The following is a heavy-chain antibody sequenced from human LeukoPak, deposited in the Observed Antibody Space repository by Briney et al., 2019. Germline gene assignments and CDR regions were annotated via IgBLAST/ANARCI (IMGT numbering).Heavy chain of an antibody. J-gene: IGHJ4*02. D-gene: IGHD2-21*01. V-gene: IGHV4-34*01. CDR3: ASLEGDFDFDY. Sequence: SETLSLTCAVYGGSFSGYYWSWIRQPPGKGLEWIGEINHSGSTNYNPSLKSRVTISVDTSKNQFSPKLSSVTAADTAVYYCASLEGDFDFDYWGQGTLATVSS. CDR2: INHSGST. CDR1: GGSFSGYY.